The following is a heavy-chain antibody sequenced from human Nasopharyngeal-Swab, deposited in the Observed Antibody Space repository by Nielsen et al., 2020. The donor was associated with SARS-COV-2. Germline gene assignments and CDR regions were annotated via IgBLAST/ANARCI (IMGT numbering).Heavy chain of an antibody. J-gene: IGHJ4*02. D-gene: IGHD6-19*01. CDR2: IYWDDDK. CDR1: GFSLSTSGVG. CDR3: AHSALGYSSGWELDY. V-gene: IGHV2-5*02. Sequence: SGPTLVKPTPTLTLTCTFSGFSLSTSGVGVGWIRQPPGKALEWLALIYWDDDKRYSLSLKSRLTITKDTSKNQVVLKMTNMDPVDTATYYCAHSALGYSSGWELDYWGQGTLVTVSS.